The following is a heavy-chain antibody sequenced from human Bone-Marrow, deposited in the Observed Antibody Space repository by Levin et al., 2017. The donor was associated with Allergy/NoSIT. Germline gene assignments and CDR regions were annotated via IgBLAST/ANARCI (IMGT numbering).Heavy chain of an antibody. V-gene: IGHV3-21*01. CDR3: AKLSSDRSVGVGPPMGL. CDR2: ISSSSIYI. Sequence: GGSLRLSCAASGFTLTGYAMTWVRQAPGKGLEWVSSISSSSIYINYADSVKGRFTISRDNPKNLLYLQMNSLRAEDTAVYYCAKLSSDRSVGVGPPMGLWGQGTLVTVSS. D-gene: IGHD3-10*01. CDR1: GFTLTGYA. J-gene: IGHJ4*02.